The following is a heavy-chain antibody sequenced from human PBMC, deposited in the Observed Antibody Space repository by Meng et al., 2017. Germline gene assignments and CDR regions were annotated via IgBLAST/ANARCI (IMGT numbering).Heavy chain of an antibody. V-gene: IGHV1-3*01. CDR2: INAGNGDT. D-gene: IGHD3-3*01. J-gene: IGHJ4*02. CDR1: GYTFNNYA. Sequence: QLVESGAEVKEPLGASVKISCKASGYTFNNYAMHWVRQAPGQRLEWMGWINAGNGDTKFSQKFQGRVSISRDTSASTAYMELRSLRFEDTAVYYCATTLNYDFWSGFYYWGQGTLVTISS. CDR3: ATTLNYDFWSGFYY.